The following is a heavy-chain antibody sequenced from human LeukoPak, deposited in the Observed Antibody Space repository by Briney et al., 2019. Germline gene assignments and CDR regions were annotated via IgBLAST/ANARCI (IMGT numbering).Heavy chain of an antibody. V-gene: IGHV4-34*01. CDR1: GGSFSGYY. Sequence: PSETLSLTCAVYGGSFSGYYWSWIRQPPGKGLEWIGEINHSGSTNYNPSLKSRVTISVDTSKNQFSLKLSSVTAADTAVYYCARRGLLWFGELTDLPYYFDYWGQGTLVTVSS. J-gene: IGHJ4*02. D-gene: IGHD3-10*01. CDR3: ARRGLLWFGELTDLPYYFDY. CDR2: INHSGST.